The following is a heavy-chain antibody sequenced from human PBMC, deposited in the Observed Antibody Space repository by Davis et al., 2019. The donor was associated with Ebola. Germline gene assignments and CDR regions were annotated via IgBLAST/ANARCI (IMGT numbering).Heavy chain of an antibody. CDR3: ARDAGIWFGELLHNPDHFDY. J-gene: IGHJ4*02. Sequence: SVKVSCKASGGTFSSSAISWVRPPPGQGLEWMGSIIPILVIANYAQKFQSRVTITADKSTSTAYMELSSLRSEDTAVYYCARDAGIWFGELLHNPDHFDYWGQGTLVTVSS. CDR1: GGTFSSSA. D-gene: IGHD3-10*01. CDR2: IIPILVIA. V-gene: IGHV1-69*04.